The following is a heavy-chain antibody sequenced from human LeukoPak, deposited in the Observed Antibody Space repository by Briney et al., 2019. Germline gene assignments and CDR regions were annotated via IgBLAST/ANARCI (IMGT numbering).Heavy chain of an antibody. CDR2: IIAGNGNT. CDR3: ARRITMVRGVMGGWFDP. CDR1: GYTFTSYA. Sequence: ASVKVSCKASGYTFTSYAMHWVRQAPGQRLEWMGWIIAGNGNTKYSQKFQGRVTITRDTSASTAYMELSSLRSEDTAVYYCARRITMVRGVMGGWFDPWGQGTLVTVSS. J-gene: IGHJ5*02. D-gene: IGHD3-10*01. V-gene: IGHV1-3*01.